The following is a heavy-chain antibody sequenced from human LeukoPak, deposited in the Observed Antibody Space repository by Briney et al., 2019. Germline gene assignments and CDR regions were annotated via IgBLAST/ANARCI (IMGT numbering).Heavy chain of an antibody. CDR2: IIPISGTA. D-gene: IGHD4-17*01. V-gene: IGHV1-69*15. CDR3: ASHYGQTFFLDY. CDR1: GDTFSTYA. Sequence: ASVTVSCKASGDTFSTYAISWVRLAPGQGLKWMGRIIPISGTAEYAEKFQGRVTITADESTSTAYMELSSLRSEDTAVYYCASHYGQTFFLDYWGQGTLVTVSS. J-gene: IGHJ4*02.